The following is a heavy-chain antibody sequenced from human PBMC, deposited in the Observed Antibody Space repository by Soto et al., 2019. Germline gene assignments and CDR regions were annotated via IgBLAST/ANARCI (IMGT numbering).Heavy chain of an antibody. CDR1: GGSISSGGYY. Sequence: PSETLSLTCTVSGGSISSGGYYWSWIRQHPGKGLEWIGYIYYSGSTYYNPSLKSRVTISVDTSKNQFSLHLMSVTAADTAVYYCARSPLGYDYVRQTWREVGDSFDIWGRGTLVTVSS. V-gene: IGHV4-31*03. J-gene: IGHJ3*02. D-gene: IGHD3-16*01. CDR2: IYYSGST. CDR3: ARSPLGYDYVRQTWREVGDSFDI.